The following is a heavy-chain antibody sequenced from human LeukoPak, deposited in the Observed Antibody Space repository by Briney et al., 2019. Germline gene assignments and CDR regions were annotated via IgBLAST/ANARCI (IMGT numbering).Heavy chain of an antibody. Sequence: PSETLSLTCTVSGGSISSSYWSWIRQPPGKGLEWIGYIYYSGSTNYNPSLKSRVTISVDTSKNQFSLKLSSVTAADTAVYYCARAIVWGYSYGYINYWGRGTLVTVSS. D-gene: IGHD5-18*01. J-gene: IGHJ4*02. CDR2: IYYSGST. V-gene: IGHV4-59*13. CDR1: GGSISSSY. CDR3: ARAIVWGYSYGYINY.